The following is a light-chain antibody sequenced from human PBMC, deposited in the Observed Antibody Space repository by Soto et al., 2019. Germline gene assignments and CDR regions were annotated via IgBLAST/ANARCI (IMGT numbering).Light chain of an antibody. Sequence: QSALTQPPSASGSPGHSVTISCTGTSSDVGGYNYVSWSQQHPGKAPQLMIYEVSRRPSGVPDRFYGSKSGNTASLTVSGLQAEDEADYYCSSYAGSNNLLFGGGTKLTVL. CDR1: SSDVGGYNY. J-gene: IGLJ2*01. V-gene: IGLV2-8*01. CDR3: SSYAGSNNLL. CDR2: EVS.